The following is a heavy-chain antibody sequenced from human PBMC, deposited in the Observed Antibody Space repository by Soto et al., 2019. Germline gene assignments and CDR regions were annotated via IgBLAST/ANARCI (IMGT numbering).Heavy chain of an antibody. J-gene: IGHJ5*01. Sequence: PGGSLRLSCAASGFTFSDYYMSWIRQAPGKGLEWVSFISTSGTDMYYADSVMGRFTIARDNAKNSVYLQMNNLRAEDTVVYFCSPGRIEATVLDSWGQGTLVTVS. CDR2: ISTSGTDM. CDR1: GFTFSDYY. D-gene: IGHD1-26*01. V-gene: IGHV3-11*01. CDR3: SPGRIEATVLDS.